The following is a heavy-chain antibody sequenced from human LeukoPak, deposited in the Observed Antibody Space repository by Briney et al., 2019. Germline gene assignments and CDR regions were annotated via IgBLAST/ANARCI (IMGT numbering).Heavy chain of an antibody. J-gene: IGHJ3*02. CDR1: GFTVSTNY. Sequence: GGSLRLSCAASGFTVSTNYMSWVPQAPGKGLEWVSLINSGGSTYYADSVKGRFTISRDNSKNTVYLQMNSLRAEDTAVYYCAKDRIAGHDTFDIWGQGTVVTVSS. CDR2: INSGGST. V-gene: IGHV3-66*02. CDR3: AKDRIAGHDTFDI. D-gene: IGHD6-13*01.